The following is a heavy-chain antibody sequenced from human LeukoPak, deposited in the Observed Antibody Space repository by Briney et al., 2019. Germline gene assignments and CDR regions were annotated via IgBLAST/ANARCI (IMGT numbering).Heavy chain of an antibody. CDR2: INHSGST. J-gene: IGHJ5*02. D-gene: IGHD2-15*01. Sequence: SETLSLTCAVYGGSFSGYYWSWIRQPPGKGLEWIGEINHSGSTNYNPSLKSRVTISVDTPKNQFSLKLSSVTAANTAVCYCARGRPIRGVVVVAASYSRWFDPWGQGTLVTVSS. CDR3: ARGRPIRGVVVVAASYSRWFDP. V-gene: IGHV4-34*01. CDR1: GGSFSGYY.